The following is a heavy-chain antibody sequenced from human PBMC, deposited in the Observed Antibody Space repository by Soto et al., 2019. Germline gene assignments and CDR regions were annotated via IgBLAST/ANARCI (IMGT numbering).Heavy chain of an antibody. V-gene: IGHV3-74*01. CDR3: VRGGLGALDL. CDR2: INSGGSST. CDR1: GFNFRSYW. J-gene: IGHJ3*01. Sequence: EGQLVESGGGLVQPGGSLRLSCEASGFNFRSYWMHWVRQGPGKGLVWVSRINSGGSSTNYADSVKGRFTISRDNAKNTLYLQMNSLRAEDTAVYFCVRGGLGALDLWGQGTMVTVSS. D-gene: IGHD3-16*01.